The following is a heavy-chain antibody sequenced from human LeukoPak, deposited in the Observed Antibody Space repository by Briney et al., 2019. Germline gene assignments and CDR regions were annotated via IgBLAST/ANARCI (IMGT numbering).Heavy chain of an antibody. J-gene: IGHJ4*02. D-gene: IGHD3-10*02. CDR2: IYYTGST. Sequence: PSETLSLTCTVSGASISSGRYYCRWIRQHPGKGLELIAYIYYTGSTYYNPSLRSRISISVDTSKNQFSLRLSSVTAADTAVYYCATWRGVFDWGQGTLVTVSS. CDR3: ATWRGVFD. V-gene: IGHV4-31*03. CDR1: GASISSGRYY.